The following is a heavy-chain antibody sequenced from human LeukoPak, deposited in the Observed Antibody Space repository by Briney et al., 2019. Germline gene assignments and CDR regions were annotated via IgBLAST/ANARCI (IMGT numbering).Heavy chain of an antibody. D-gene: IGHD5-24*01. CDR1: GDSFSGYY. V-gene: IGHV4-34*01. J-gene: IGHJ4*02. Sequence: PSETLSLTCAVYGDSFSGYYWSWIRQPPGKGLEWIAEINHRGTTHYNPSLKSRVNISADTSKNQFSLNLSSVTAADTAVYYCARRGDGYNYWDYWGQGTLVTVSS. CDR3: ARRGDGYNYWDY. CDR2: INHRGTT.